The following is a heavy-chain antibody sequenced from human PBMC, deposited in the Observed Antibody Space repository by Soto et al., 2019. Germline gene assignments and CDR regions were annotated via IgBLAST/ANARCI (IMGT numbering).Heavy chain of an antibody. D-gene: IGHD3-10*01. CDR2: ISAYNGNT. Sequence: GASVKVSWKASGYTFTIYGISWVRQAPGQGLEWMGWISAYNGNTNYAQKLQGRVTMTTDTSTSTAYMELRSLRSDDTAVYYCARDRSVSYLNYGMDVWGQGTTVTVS. V-gene: IGHV1-18*01. CDR3: ARDRSVSYLNYGMDV. J-gene: IGHJ6*02. CDR1: GYTFTIYG.